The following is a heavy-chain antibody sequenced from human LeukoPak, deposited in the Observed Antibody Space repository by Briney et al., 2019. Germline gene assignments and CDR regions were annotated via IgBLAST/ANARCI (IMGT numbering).Heavy chain of an antibody. V-gene: IGHV3-30*04. J-gene: IGHJ4*02. CDR1: GFTFSSYT. D-gene: IGHD3-10*01. CDR2: ISYDGSNK. CDR3: APRGGGRRAFDY. Sequence: GGSLRLSCAASGFTFSSYTMHWVRQAPGQGLEWVAVISYDGSNKYSADSVKGRFTISRDNSKNTLYLQMNSLRAEDTAVYYCAPRGGGRRAFDYWGQGTLVTVSS.